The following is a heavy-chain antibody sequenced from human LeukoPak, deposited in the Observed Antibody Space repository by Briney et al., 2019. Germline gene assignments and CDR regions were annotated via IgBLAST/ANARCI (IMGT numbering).Heavy chain of an antibody. CDR3: ARGPTDFDASDI. V-gene: IGHV3-7*01. J-gene: IGHJ3*02. Sequence: AGGSVRLSCAASGFPISSYWMSWVRQVPGKGLESVAHIKHDSSETYYVDTVRGRFIISRDNAKNSLYLQMNSRRVEDTAVYHCARGPTDFDASDIWGHGTLVTVSS. CDR1: GFPISSYW. CDR2: IKHDSSET.